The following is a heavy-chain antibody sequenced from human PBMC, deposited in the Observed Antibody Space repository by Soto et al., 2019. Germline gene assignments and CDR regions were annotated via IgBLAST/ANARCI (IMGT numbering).Heavy chain of an antibody. CDR3: AKNQNVGGERDTYYYYGMDV. D-gene: IGHD1-26*01. J-gene: IGHJ6*02. Sequence: EVQLLESGGGLVQPGGSLRLSCAASGFTFSSYAMSWVRQAPGKGLEWVSAISGSGGSTYYADSVKGRFTISRDNSKNTLYLQMNSLRAEDTAVYYCAKNQNVGGERDTYYYYGMDVWGQGTTVTVSS. V-gene: IGHV3-23*01. CDR1: GFTFSSYA. CDR2: ISGSGGST.